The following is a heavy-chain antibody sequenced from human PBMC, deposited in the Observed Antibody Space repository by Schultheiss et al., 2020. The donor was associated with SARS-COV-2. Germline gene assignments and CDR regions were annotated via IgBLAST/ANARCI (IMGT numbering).Heavy chain of an antibody. J-gene: IGHJ4*02. V-gene: IGHV3-30*07. CDR2: ISYDGSNK. D-gene: IGHD3-22*01. Sequence: LSLTCAASGFTFSGSAMHWVRQAPGKGLEWVAVISYDGSNKYYADSVKGRFTISRDNSKNTLYLQMNSLKTEDTAVYYCARDPSSGPDYWGQGTLVTVSS. CDR1: GFTFSGSA. CDR3: ARDPSSGPDY.